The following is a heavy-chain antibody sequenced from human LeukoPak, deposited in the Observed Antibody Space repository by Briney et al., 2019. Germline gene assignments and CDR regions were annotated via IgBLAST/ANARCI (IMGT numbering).Heavy chain of an antibody. J-gene: IGHJ4*02. D-gene: IGHD3-22*01. CDR3: AKAGRESSGYLIDY. CDR1: GFTLSSYA. CDR2: ISYDGSNK. V-gene: IGHV3-30*04. Sequence: GGSLRLSCAASGFTLSSYAMHWVRQAPGKGLEWVAVISYDGSNKYYADSVKGRFTISRDNSKNTLYLQMNSLRAEDTAVYYCAKAGRESSGYLIDYWGQGTLVTVSS.